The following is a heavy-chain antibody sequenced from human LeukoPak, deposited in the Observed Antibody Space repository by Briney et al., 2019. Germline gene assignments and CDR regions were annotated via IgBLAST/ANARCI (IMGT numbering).Heavy chain of an antibody. CDR1: GYTFTGYY. CDR3: ARFDSSSWYGGSPRDHDAFDI. J-gene: IGHJ3*02. Sequence: ASVKVSCKASGYTFTGYYMHWVRQAPGQGLEWMGWINPNSGGTNYAQKFQGRVTMTRDTSISKAYMELSRLRSDDTAVYYCARFDSSSWYGGSPRDHDAFDIWGQGTMVTVSS. V-gene: IGHV1-2*02. CDR2: INPNSGGT. D-gene: IGHD6-13*01.